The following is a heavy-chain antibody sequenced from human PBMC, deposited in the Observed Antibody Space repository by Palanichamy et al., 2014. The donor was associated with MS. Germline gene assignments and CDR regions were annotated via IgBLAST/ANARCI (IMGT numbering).Heavy chain of an antibody. D-gene: IGHD6-6*01. CDR2: MNPNSGNT. CDR3: ARAVRYSSSSGDYYYYMDV. Sequence: VQLVQSGAEVKKPGASVKVSCKASGYTFTSYDINWVRQATGQGLEWMGWMNPNSGNTGYAQKFQGRVTMTRNTSISTAYMELSSLRSEDTAVYYCARAVRYSSSSGDYYYYMDVWGKGTTVTVSS. CDR1: GYTFTSYD. J-gene: IGHJ6*03. V-gene: IGHV1-8*01.